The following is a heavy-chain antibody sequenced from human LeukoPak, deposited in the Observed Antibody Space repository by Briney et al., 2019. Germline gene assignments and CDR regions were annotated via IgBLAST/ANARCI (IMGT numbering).Heavy chain of an antibody. CDR1: GFTFSRYW. CDR2: INSDGSYT. V-gene: IGHV3-74*01. D-gene: IGHD6-19*01. J-gene: IGHJ4*02. Sequence: LPGGSLRLSCAASGFTFSRYWMHWVRQAPGKGLVWVSRINSDGSYTSYADFVKGRFTISRDNAKNTVYLQMNSLRAEDTAIYNCAKDSSSSGWASTTDYWGQGTLVTVSS. CDR3: AKDSSSSGWASTTDY.